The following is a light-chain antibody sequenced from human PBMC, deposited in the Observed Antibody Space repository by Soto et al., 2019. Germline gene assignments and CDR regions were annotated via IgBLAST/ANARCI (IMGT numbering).Light chain of an antibody. CDR3: QKYGGSPWT. CDR1: QSVRSNF. J-gene: IGKJ1*01. CDR2: GAS. V-gene: IGKV3-20*01. Sequence: IVLPPSPGTLSLAPWSRSPLSCLSSQSVRSNFLAWYQEKPGQAPRLLIYGASSRATGIPDRFSGSGSGTDFTLTISRLEPEDFAMYYCQKYGGSPWTCGKGHKGAIK.